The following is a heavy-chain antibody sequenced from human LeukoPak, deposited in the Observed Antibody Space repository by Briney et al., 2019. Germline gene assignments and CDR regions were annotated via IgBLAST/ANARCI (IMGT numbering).Heavy chain of an antibody. D-gene: IGHD3-10*01. Sequence: ASVKVSCKASGYTSTSYDINWVRQATGQGLEWMGWMNPNSGNTGYAQKFQGRVTMTRNTSISTAYMELSSLRSEDTAVYYCARARNYYGSGSYYNPYYYGMDVWGQGTTVTVSS. J-gene: IGHJ6*02. CDR3: ARARNYYGSGSYYNPYYYGMDV. CDR1: GYTSTSYD. CDR2: MNPNSGNT. V-gene: IGHV1-8*01.